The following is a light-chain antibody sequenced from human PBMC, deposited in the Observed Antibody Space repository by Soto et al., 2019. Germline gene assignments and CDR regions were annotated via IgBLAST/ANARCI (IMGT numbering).Light chain of an antibody. CDR1: QNISRS. CDR3: HQYNGWPRT. V-gene: IGKV3-15*01. J-gene: IGKJ1*01. CDR2: GTS. Sequence: EIVLTQSPGTLSLSPVGRATLSCMASQNISRSLAWYQQKPGQGPSLLIYGTSTRAGGVPARFSGGGSGTEFTLTITSLQSEDFAVYYCHQYNGWPRTFGQGTKVDI.